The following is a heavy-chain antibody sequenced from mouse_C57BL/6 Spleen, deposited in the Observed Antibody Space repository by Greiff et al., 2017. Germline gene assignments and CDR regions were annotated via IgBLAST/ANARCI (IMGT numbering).Heavy chain of an antibody. V-gene: IGHV6-3*01. CDR3: TAYYGSRDWYFDV. J-gene: IGHJ1*03. D-gene: IGHD1-1*01. CDR1: GFTFSNYR. CDR2: IRLKSDNYAT. Sequence: EVKVEESGGGLVQPGGSMKLSCVASGFTFSNYRMNWVRQSPEKGLEWVAQIRLKSDNYATHYAESVKGRFTISRDDSKSSVYLQMNNLRAEDTGIYYCTAYYGSRDWYFDVWGTGTTVTVSS.